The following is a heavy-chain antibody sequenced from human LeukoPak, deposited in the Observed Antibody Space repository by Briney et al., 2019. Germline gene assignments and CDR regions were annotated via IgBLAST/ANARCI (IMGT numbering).Heavy chain of an antibody. V-gene: IGHV3-30-3*01. Sequence: PGGSLRLSCAASGFTFRNYVIHWVRQAPGKGLGWVAVTSSDLNVKLYADSVKGRFTISRDNSRSTLYLQMNSLRPEDTAIHYCAREGYYGSGSPPSLYFDYWGQGTLVTVSS. CDR2: TSSDLNVK. CDR3: AREGYYGSGSPPSLYFDY. J-gene: IGHJ4*02. D-gene: IGHD3-10*01. CDR1: GFTFRNYV.